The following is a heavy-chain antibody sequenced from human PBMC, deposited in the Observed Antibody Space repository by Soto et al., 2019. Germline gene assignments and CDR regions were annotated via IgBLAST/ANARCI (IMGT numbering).Heavy chain of an antibody. CDR2: IYHGATT. D-gene: IGHD3-22*01. V-gene: IGHV4-38-2*02. CDR1: GYSISSGSY. Sequence: SETLSLTCTVSGYSISSGSYWAWIRQPPGKGPEWIGSIYHGATTFYNPSLKSRITISVDTSNNQSSLKLTSVTAADTAVYYCAKAGESYYYDSSGPIGYWGQGTLVTVSS. CDR3: AKAGESYYYDSSGPIGY. J-gene: IGHJ4*02.